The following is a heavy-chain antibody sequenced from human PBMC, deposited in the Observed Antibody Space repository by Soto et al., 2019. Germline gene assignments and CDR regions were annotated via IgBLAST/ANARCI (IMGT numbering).Heavy chain of an antibody. CDR2: TSYDGSNK. CDR3: ASGPHGRLARAFDI. CDR1: GFTFSSYG. D-gene: IGHD1-26*01. J-gene: IGHJ3*02. V-gene: IGHV3-30*03. Sequence: GGSLRLSCAASGFTFSSYGMHWVRQAPGKGLEWVAVTSYDGSNKYYADSVKGRFTISRDNSKNTLYLQMNSLRAEDTAVYYCASGPHGRLARAFDIWGQGTMVTVSS.